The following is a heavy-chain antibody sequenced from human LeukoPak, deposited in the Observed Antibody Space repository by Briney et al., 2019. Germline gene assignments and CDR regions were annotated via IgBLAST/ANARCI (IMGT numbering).Heavy chain of an antibody. CDR1: GFTFSSYA. D-gene: IGHD1-26*01. CDR3: ARDRDSGSYPHGGGFDP. J-gene: IGHJ5*02. CDR2: INNDGSST. V-gene: IGHV3-74*01. Sequence: GGSLRLSCAASGFTFSSYAMSWVRQAPGKGLVWVSLINNDGSSTSYADSVKGRFTISRDNAKNTLYLQMNRLRAEDTAVYYCARDRDSGSYPHGGGFDPWGQGTLVTVSS.